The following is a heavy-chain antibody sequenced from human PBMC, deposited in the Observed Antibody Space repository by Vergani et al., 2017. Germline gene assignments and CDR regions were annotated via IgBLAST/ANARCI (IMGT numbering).Heavy chain of an antibody. CDR1: GFTFSSYS. D-gene: IGHD6-13*01. J-gene: IGHJ4*02. Sequence: VQLVESGGGLVKPGGSLRLSCAASGFTFSSYSMNWVRQAPGKGLEWVSSISSSSSYTNYADSVKCRFTISRDNAKNSLYLQMNSLRAEDTAVYYCARDLAIAAADEYYFDYWGQGTLVTVSS. V-gene: IGHV3-21*01. CDR2: ISSSSSYT. CDR3: ARDLAIAAADEYYFDY.